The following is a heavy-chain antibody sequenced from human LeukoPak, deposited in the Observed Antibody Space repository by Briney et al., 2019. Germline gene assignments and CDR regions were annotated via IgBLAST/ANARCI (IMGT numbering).Heavy chain of an antibody. CDR1: GYSFTSYW. CDR2: IYPGDSDT. J-gene: IGHJ6*02. Sequence: GESLKISCKGSGYSFTSYWIGWVRQMPGKGLGWMGIIYPGDSDTRYSRSFQGQVTISADKSISTAYLQWSNLKASDTAMYYCARVAVAGTNYYNGMDVWGQGTTVTVSS. CDR3: ARVAVAGTNYYNGMDV. D-gene: IGHD6-19*01. V-gene: IGHV5-51*01.